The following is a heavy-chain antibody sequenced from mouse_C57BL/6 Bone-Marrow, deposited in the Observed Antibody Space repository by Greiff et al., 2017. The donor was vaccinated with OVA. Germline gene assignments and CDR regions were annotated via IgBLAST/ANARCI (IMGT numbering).Heavy chain of an antibody. Sequence: QVQLQQSGAELARPGASVKLSCKASGYTFTSYGISWVKQRTGQGLEWIGEIYPRSGNTYYNEKFKGKATLTADKSSSTAYMELRSLTSEDSAVYFCARGEVYQQFFADWGQGTLVTVSA. D-gene: IGHD2-14*01. CDR1: GYTFTSYG. V-gene: IGHV1-81*01. CDR2: IYPRSGNT. J-gene: IGHJ3*01. CDR3: ARGEVYQQFFAD.